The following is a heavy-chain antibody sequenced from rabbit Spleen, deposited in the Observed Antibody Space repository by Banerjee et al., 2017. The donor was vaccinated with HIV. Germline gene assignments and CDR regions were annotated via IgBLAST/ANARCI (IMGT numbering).Heavy chain of an antibody. V-gene: IGHV1S7*01. CDR2: IDPFFGTT. CDR1: GFDFSTYY. J-gene: IGHJ4*01. D-gene: IGHD8-1*01. CDR3: ARDAGSYDYIDVYFNL. Sequence: QLVESGGGLVQPGGSPKLSCKASGFDFSTYYMSWVRQAPGKGLEWIGYIDPFFGTTYYASWVNGRFTISSHNAQNTLYLQLNSLTVADIATYFCARDAGSYDYIDVYFNLWGPGTLVTVS.